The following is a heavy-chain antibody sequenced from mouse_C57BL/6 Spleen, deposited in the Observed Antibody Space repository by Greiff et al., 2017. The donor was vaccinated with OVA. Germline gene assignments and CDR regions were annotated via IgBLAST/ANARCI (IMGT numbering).Heavy chain of an antibody. V-gene: IGHV2-6-1*01. Sequence: VKLMESGPGLVAPSQSLSITCTVSGFSLTSYGVHWVRQPPGKGLEWLVVIWSDGSTTYNSALKSRLSISTDNSKSQVSLKRNSLQTDDTDMYYSDGHGGYYAMDYWGQGTSVTVSS. CDR2: IWSDGST. CDR3: DGHGGYYAMDY. CDR1: GFSLTSYG. D-gene: IGHD1-1*02. J-gene: IGHJ4*01.